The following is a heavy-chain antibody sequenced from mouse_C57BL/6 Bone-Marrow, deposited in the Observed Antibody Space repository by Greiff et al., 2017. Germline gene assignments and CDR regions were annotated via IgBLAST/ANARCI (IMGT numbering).Heavy chain of an antibody. CDR1: GFTFTDYY. D-gene: IGHD1-1*01. J-gene: IGHJ1*03. CDR3: ARFDYYGSSYGYWYFDV. Sequence: VQLKESGGGLVQPGGSLSLSCAASGFTFTDYYMSWVRQPPGKALEWLGFIRNKANGYTTEYSASVKGRFTISRDNSQSILYLQMNALRAEDSATYYCARFDYYGSSYGYWYFDVWGTGTTVTVSS. CDR2: IRNKANGYTT. V-gene: IGHV7-3*01.